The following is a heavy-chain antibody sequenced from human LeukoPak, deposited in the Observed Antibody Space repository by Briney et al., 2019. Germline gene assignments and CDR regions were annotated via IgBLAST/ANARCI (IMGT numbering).Heavy chain of an antibody. D-gene: IGHD3-10*01. Sequence: PGGSLRLSCAASGFTFSSHWMRWVRQAPGKGPEWVANIKQDGSEKYYVDSVKGRFTISRDNARSSLSLQMNSLRVEDTALYYCARGRDHSWSGEVWDNAFDIWGQGTMVTVSS. CDR1: GFTFSSHW. J-gene: IGHJ3*02. V-gene: IGHV3-7*01. CDR3: ARGRDHSWSGEVWDNAFDI. CDR2: IKQDGSEK.